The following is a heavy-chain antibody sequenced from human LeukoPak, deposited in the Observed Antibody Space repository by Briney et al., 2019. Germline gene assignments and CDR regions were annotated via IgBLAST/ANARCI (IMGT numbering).Heavy chain of an antibody. CDR2: IRYDGSNK. J-gene: IGHJ3*02. Sequence: GGSLRLSCAASGFTFSSYGMHWVRQAPGKGLEWVAFIRYDGSNKYYADSVKGRFTISRDNSKNTLYLQMNSLRAEDTAVYYCAREIHFDSSGQRTLHAFDIWGQGTMVTVSS. V-gene: IGHV3-30*02. CDR3: AREIHFDSSGQRTLHAFDI. CDR1: GFTFSSYG. D-gene: IGHD3-22*01.